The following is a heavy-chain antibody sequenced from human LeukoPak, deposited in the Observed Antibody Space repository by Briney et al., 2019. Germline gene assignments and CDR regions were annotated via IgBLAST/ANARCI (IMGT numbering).Heavy chain of an antibody. Sequence: ASVKVSCKVSGYTLTELSMHWVRQAPGKGLEWMGGFDPEDGETIYAQKFQGRVTMTEDTSTDTAYMELGSLRSEDTAVYYCATVGPMIVVVPGYVWFDPWGQGTLVTVSS. CDR3: ATVGPMIVVVPGYVWFDP. CDR1: GYTLTELS. CDR2: FDPEDGET. D-gene: IGHD3-22*01. J-gene: IGHJ5*02. V-gene: IGHV1-24*01.